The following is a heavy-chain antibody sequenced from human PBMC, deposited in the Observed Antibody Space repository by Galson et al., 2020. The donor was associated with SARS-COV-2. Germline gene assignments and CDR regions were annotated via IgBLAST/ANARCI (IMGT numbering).Heavy chain of an antibody. CDR1: GFAFSIFG. CDR2: IANDGGLK. CDR3: AKEIWGSPNYAPDY. D-gene: IGHD7-27*01. Sequence: TGGSLRLSCAASGFAFSIFGMHWVRQAPGKGLEWLAVIANDGGLKFYADSLKGRFTISRDNSKNTLYLQMNSLRVEDTAVYYCAKEIWGSPNYAPDYWGQGTLVTVSS. J-gene: IGHJ4*02. V-gene: IGHV3-30*18.